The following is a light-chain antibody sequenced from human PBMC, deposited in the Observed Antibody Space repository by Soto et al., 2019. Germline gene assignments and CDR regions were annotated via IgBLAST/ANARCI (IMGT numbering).Light chain of an antibody. CDR2: GAS. V-gene: IGKV3D-15*01. Sequence: EVVMTQSPATLSVSPGERATLSCRASQTVSRNLAWYQQRPGQAPRLLIYGASTRATGVPARFSGGGSGTEFTLTISRLEPEDFEVYYCQQYGSSSWTFGQGTKVDIK. CDR1: QTVSRN. J-gene: IGKJ1*01. CDR3: QQYGSSSWT.